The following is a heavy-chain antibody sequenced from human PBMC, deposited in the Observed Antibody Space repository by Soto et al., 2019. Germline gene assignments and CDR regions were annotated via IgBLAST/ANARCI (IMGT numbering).Heavy chain of an antibody. CDR2: ISGSSSMI. J-gene: IGHJ5*02. D-gene: IGHD3-3*01. CDR3: ANDFWSDHS. V-gene: IGHV3-48*03. Sequence: GGSLRLSCAASGSTFSRYEMNWVRQAPGKGLEWVSYISGSSSMIYYADSVKGRFTISRDNAKNSLYLQMNSLRAEDTAVYYCANDFWSDHSWGPGTLVTVSS. CDR1: GSTFSRYE.